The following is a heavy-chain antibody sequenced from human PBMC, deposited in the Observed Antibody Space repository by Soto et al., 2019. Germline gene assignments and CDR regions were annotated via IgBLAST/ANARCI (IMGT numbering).Heavy chain of an antibody. CDR3: ARGVSAGVDY. CDR1: GYSFTSLD. D-gene: IGHD1-26*01. J-gene: IGHJ4*02. Sequence: QVQLVQSGAEVREPGASVKVSCKASGYSFTSLDINWVRQTAGQGLEWMGWMEPSTGRTGYAQKIQGRVTMTRDTSIYTAYMELTTLTSDDTAFYYCARGVSAGVDYWGQGTLVTVSS. V-gene: IGHV1-8*01. CDR2: MEPSTGRT.